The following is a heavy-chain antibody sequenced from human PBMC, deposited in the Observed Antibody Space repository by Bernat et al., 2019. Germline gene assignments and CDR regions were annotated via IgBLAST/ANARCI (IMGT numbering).Heavy chain of an antibody. CDR1: GFTVSSNY. J-gene: IGHJ4*02. CDR2: IYSGGST. CDR3: ALGSDFWSGYPDY. D-gene: IGHD3-3*01. Sequence: EVQLVESGGGLVQPGGSLRLSCAASGFTVSSNYMSWVHQAPGKGLEWVSVIYSGGSTYYADSVKGRFTISRDNSKNTLYLQMNSLRAEDTAVYYCALGSDFWSGYPDYWGQGTLVTVSS. V-gene: IGHV3-66*01.